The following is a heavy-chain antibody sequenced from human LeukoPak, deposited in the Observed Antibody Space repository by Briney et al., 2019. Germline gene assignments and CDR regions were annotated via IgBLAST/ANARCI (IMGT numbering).Heavy chain of an antibody. Sequence: PGRSLRLSCAASGFTFDDYAMHWVRQAPGKGLEWVSGISWNSGSIGYADSVKGRFTISRDNAKNSLYLQMNSLRAEDTAVYYCARGFFFDYWGQGTLVTVSS. D-gene: IGHD3-10*01. CDR2: ISWNSGSI. CDR3: ARGFFFDY. J-gene: IGHJ4*02. CDR1: GFTFDDYA. V-gene: IGHV3-9*01.